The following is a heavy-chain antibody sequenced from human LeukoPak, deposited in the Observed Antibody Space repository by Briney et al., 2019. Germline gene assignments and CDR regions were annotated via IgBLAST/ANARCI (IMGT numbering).Heavy chain of an antibody. Sequence: GASVKVSCKASGYTFTSYGISWVRQAPGQGLEWMGWISAYNGNTNYAQKLQGRVTMTTDTSTSTAYMELRSLSSDDTAVYYCARGHQYYYDSSDAFDIWGQGTMVTVSS. D-gene: IGHD3-22*01. CDR3: ARGHQYYYDSSDAFDI. V-gene: IGHV1-18*01. J-gene: IGHJ3*02. CDR2: ISAYNGNT. CDR1: GYTFTSYG.